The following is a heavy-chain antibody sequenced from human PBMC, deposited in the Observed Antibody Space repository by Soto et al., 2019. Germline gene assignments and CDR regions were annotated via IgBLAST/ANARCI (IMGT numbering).Heavy chain of an antibody. CDR3: AGAYCSSTSCYRSLYYGMDV. D-gene: IGHD2-2*02. V-gene: IGHV3-30-3*01. Sequence: GGSLRLSCAASGFTFSSYGMHWVRQAPGKGLEWVAVISYDGSNKYYADSVKGRFTISRDNSKNTLYLQMNSLRAEDTAVYYCAGAYCSSTSCYRSLYYGMDVWGQGTTVTVS. J-gene: IGHJ6*02. CDR2: ISYDGSNK. CDR1: GFTFSSYG.